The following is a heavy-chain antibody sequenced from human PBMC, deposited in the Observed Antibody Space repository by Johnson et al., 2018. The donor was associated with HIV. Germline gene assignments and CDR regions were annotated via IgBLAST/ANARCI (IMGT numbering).Heavy chain of an antibody. D-gene: IGHD1-26*01. Sequence: QVQLVESGGGVVQPGGSLRLSCAASGFTVSSNYMSWVRQAPGKGLEWVAVIWYDGSNKYYADSVKGRFTISRDDSKNTLYLQINSLKTEDTAVYYCTTAIVGALINAFDIWGQGTMVTVSS. CDR1: GFTVSSNY. CDR3: TTAIVGALINAFDI. CDR2: IWYDGSNK. J-gene: IGHJ3*02. V-gene: IGHV3-33*08.